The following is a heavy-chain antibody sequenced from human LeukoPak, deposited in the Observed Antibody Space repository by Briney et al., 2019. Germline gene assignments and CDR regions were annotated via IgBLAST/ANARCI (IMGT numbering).Heavy chain of an antibody. J-gene: IGHJ3*02. CDR3: ARDKTRDGYPLDAFDI. CDR1: GFTFSSYG. CDR2: IWYDGSNK. D-gene: IGHD5-24*01. Sequence: GGSLRLTCAASGFTFSSYGMHWVRQAPGKGLEWVAVIWYDGSNKYYADSVKGRFTISRDNSKNTLYLQMNSLRAEDTAVYYCARDKTRDGYPLDAFDIWGQGTMVTASS. V-gene: IGHV3-33*01.